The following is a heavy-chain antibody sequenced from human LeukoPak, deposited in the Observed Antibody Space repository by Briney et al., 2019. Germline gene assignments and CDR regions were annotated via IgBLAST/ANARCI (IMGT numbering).Heavy chain of an antibody. D-gene: IGHD2-2*01. J-gene: IGHJ4*02. CDR3: AVRIPAATTLDY. Sequence: ASVKVSCKASGYTFTSYGISWVRQAPGQGLEWMGWISAYNGNTNYAQKLQGRVTMTTDTFTSTAYIELRSLRSDDTAVYYCAVRIPAATTLDYWGQGTLVTVSS. V-gene: IGHV1-18*01. CDR2: ISAYNGNT. CDR1: GYTFTSYG.